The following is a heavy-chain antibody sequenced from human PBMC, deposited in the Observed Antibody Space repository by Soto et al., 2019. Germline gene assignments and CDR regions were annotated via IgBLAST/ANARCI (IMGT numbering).Heavy chain of an antibody. CDR1: GDSFNDYY. Sequence: QVQLVQSGAEVRKPGASVTVSCRSSGDSFNDYYIHWVRQAPGQGFEWMGWINPNGGVTKYAQKVQGWVSMTRDTSISTVYVQLSRLRSDDTAVYYCARESGGATATLDYYYFYMDVWGTGTTVTVSS. V-gene: IGHV1-2*04. D-gene: IGHD5-12*01. J-gene: IGHJ6*03. CDR3: ARESGGATATLDYYYFYMDV. CDR2: INPNGGVT.